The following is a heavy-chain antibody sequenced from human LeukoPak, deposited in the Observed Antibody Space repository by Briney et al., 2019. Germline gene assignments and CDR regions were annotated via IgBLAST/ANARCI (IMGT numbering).Heavy chain of an antibody. CDR2: ISGSTGNT. D-gene: IGHD1-26*01. V-gene: IGHV1-18*01. CDR1: AYSFNIYG. J-gene: IGHJ4*02. CDR3: ARSGRGTYFYFDL. Sequence: ASVRVSFTASAYSFNIYGVSWVRQAPGQGLGWMGWISGSTGNTKYVQKLQGRVTMTADTSTGTAYLDLTNLTFDDTAVYFCARSGRGTYFYFDLWGQGTLVTVSS.